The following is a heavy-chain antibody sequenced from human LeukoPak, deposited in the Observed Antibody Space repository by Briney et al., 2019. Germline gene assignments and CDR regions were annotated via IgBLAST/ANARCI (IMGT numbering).Heavy chain of an antibody. CDR1: GYSFTTYW. CDR3: ARHTYNNGWWGGDY. V-gene: IGHV5-51*01. CDR2: IYLGDSDT. D-gene: IGHD6-19*01. Sequence: GESLKISGKGSGYSFTTYWIGWVRQMPGKGLKWMGTIYLGDSDTRYSPSFQGHVTISADKSISPAYLQWSSLKVSDTAMYYCARHTYNNGWWGGDYWGQGTLVTVSS. J-gene: IGHJ4*02.